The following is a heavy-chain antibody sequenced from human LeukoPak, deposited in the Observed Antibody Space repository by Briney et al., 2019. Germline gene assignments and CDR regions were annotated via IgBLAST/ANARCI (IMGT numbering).Heavy chain of an antibody. CDR2: TYYRSKWYN. CDR1: GDSVSSNSAA. CDR3: AREPRPYIVLVPAAIPAGFDY. V-gene: IGHV6-1*01. J-gene: IGHJ4*02. D-gene: IGHD2-2*01. Sequence: SQTLSLTCAISGDSVSSNSAAWNWIRQSPSRGLEWLGRTYYRSKWYNDYAVSVKSRITINPDTSKNQFSLQLNSVTPEDTAVYYCAREPRPYIVLVPAAIPAGFDYWGQGTLVTVSS.